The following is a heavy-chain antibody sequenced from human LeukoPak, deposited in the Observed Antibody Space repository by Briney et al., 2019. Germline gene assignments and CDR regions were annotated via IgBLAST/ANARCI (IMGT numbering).Heavy chain of an antibody. Sequence: ASVKVSCKASGGTFSSYAIDWVRQAPGQGLEWMGWISAYNGNTNYAQKLQGRVTMSTDTSTSAAYMELKSLRSDDTAVYYCARDSARPVGATGPAFDYWGQGTLVTVSS. CDR1: GGTFSSYA. J-gene: IGHJ4*02. D-gene: IGHD1-26*01. CDR2: ISAYNGNT. CDR3: ARDSARPVGATGPAFDY. V-gene: IGHV1-18*01.